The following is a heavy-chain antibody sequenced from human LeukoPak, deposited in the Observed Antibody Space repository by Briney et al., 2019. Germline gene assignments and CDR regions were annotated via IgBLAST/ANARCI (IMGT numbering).Heavy chain of an antibody. V-gene: IGHV1-46*01. J-gene: IGHJ4*02. Sequence: ASVKVSCKASGYIFTNYYMHWLRQAPGQGLEWVGLINPTSGSTTYAQKFQGRVTMTRDTSTTTVYMEVSSLRSEDTAVYYCAGAGYDSSGYYSYWGQGTLVTVSS. CDR2: INPTSGST. D-gene: IGHD3-22*01. CDR1: GYIFTNYY. CDR3: AGAGYDSSGYYSY.